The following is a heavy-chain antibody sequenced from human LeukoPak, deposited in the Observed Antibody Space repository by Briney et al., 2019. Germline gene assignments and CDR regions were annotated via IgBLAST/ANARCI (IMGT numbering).Heavy chain of an antibody. CDR3: AADRHYYDSSGYSPIPGY. D-gene: IGHD3-22*01. Sequence: ASVKVSCKASGFTFTNSAMQWARQARGQRLEWIGWIVVGSGNTNYAQKFQERVTITRDISTGTAYMELSSLRSEDTAVYYCAADRHYYDSSGYSPIPGYWCQGNRVTVSS. CDR2: IVVGSGNT. J-gene: IGHJ4*02. V-gene: IGHV1-58*02. CDR1: GFTFTNSA.